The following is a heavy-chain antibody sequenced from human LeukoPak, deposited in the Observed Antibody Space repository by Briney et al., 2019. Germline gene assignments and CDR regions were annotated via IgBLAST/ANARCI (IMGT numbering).Heavy chain of an antibody. V-gene: IGHV3-30*02. CDR3: AKEMYYYDSSGYYLDY. CDR1: GFTVSSYC. CDR2: IRYDGSNK. Sequence: GESLTLSCAASGFTVSSYCMHWVRQAPGKGLEWVAFIRYDGSNKYYADSGKGRFTTSRANSKNTLYMQMNWMRAEDTVVYYCAKEMYYYDSSGYYLDYWGQGTLVTVSS. J-gene: IGHJ4*02. D-gene: IGHD3-22*01.